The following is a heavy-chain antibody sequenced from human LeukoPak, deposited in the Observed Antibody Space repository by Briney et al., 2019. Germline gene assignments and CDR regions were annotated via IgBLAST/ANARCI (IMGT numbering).Heavy chain of an antibody. CDR2: ISSSSSTI. CDR3: AREVSALYFDY. V-gene: IGHV3-48*04. J-gene: IGHJ4*02. CDR1: GFTFSSYS. Sequence: PGGSLRLSCAASGFTFSSYSMNWVRQAPGKGLEWVSYISSSSSTIYYADSVKGRFTISRDNAKNSLYLQMNSLRAEDTAVYYCAREVSALYFDYWGQGTLVTVSS.